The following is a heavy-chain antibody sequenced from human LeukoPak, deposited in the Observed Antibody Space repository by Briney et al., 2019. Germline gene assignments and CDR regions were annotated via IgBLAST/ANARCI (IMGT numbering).Heavy chain of an antibody. CDR1: GFSFSSYG. CDR2: ISDSGYTT. J-gene: IGHJ4*02. D-gene: IGHD4-17*01. V-gene: IGHV3-23*01. Sequence: GGSLRLSCAASGFSFSSYGMTWVRQAPGKGLEWVSGISDSGYTTYYADSVKGRFTISRDNSKNTLYLQMNSPRAEDTAVYYCAKGIERTTVTTFDYWGQGTLVTVSS. CDR3: AKGIERTTVTTFDY.